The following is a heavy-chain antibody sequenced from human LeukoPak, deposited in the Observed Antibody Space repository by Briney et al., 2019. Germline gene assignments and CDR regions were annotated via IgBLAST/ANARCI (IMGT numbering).Heavy chain of an antibody. CDR2: ISGSGGST. J-gene: IGHJ4*02. CDR1: GFTFSNHG. Sequence: GGSLRLSCAASGFTFSNHGMSWVRQAPGKGLEWVSAISGSGGSTYYADSVKGRFTISRDNSKNTLYLQMTSLRAEDTAVYYCATAGNYRFDYWGQGTLVTVSS. D-gene: IGHD1-7*01. V-gene: IGHV3-23*01. CDR3: ATAGNYRFDY.